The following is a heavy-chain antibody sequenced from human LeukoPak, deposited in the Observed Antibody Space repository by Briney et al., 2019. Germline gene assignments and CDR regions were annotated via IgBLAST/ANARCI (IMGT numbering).Heavy chain of an antibody. CDR2: INAGNGNT. CDR1: GYTFTSYA. J-gene: IGHJ6*04. CDR3: ARESQFYYYYYGMDV. V-gene: IGHV1-3*01. D-gene: IGHD5-24*01. Sequence: GASVKVCCKASGYTFTSYAMHWVRQAPGQRLEWMGWINAGNGNTKYPQKFQGRVTITRDTSASTAYMELSSLRSEDTAVYYCARESQFYYYYYGMDVWGKGTTVTVSS.